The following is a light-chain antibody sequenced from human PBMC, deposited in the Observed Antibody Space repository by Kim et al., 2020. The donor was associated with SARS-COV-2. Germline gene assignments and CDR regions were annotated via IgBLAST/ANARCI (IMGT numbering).Light chain of an antibody. CDR1: QDVRSY. Sequence: SLSPRERATLSCRASQDVRSYLAWYQRKPGKAPRLLISGISTRATGIPTRFSGSGSGTEFTLTISSLQSEDFAIYYCQQYNSWPLTFGGGTKVEI. J-gene: IGKJ4*01. CDR2: GIS. V-gene: IGKV3-15*01. CDR3: QQYNSWPLT.